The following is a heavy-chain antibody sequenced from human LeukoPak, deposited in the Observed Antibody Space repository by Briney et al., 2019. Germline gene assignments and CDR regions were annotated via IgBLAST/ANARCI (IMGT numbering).Heavy chain of an antibody. CDR2: IYYSGST. CDR3: ARQVAATGNDY. Sequence: SETLSLTCTVSGGTISSYYWSWIRQPPGKGLEWIGYIYYSGSTNYNLSLKSRVTISVDTSKNQFSLKLSSVTAADTAVYYCARQVAATGNDYWGQGTLVTVSS. CDR1: GGTISSYY. D-gene: IGHD6-25*01. J-gene: IGHJ4*02. V-gene: IGHV4-59*08.